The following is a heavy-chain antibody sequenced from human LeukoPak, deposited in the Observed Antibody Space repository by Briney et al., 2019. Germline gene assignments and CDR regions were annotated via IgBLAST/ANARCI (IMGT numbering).Heavy chain of an antibody. D-gene: IGHD2-8*01. Sequence: GGSLRLSCAASGITFSNYAMSWVRQAPGKGLEWVSTTSSSGDNAYYADSVKCRFTISRDNSKNTLYLQMNSLRAEDTAIYYCANAPPCTHYFDFWGQGTLVTVSS. J-gene: IGHJ4*02. CDR3: ANAPPCTHYFDF. V-gene: IGHV3-23*01. CDR2: TSSSGDNA. CDR1: GITFSNYA.